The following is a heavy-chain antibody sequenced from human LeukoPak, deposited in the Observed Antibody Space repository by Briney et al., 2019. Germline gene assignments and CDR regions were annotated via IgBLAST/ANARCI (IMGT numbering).Heavy chain of an antibody. V-gene: IGHV4-59*08. D-gene: IGHD2-15*01. J-gene: IGHJ4*02. CDR1: GGSISTYY. CDR2: FSYNGKT. CDR3: ARHVGVAAAPLGY. Sequence: SETLSLTCTVSGGSISTYYWSWIRQAPGKGLEWIGYFSYNGKTNYNPSLESRVIISVANSKSQFSLKLSSVTAEDTAVYFCARHVGVAAAPLGYWGRGTLVTVSS.